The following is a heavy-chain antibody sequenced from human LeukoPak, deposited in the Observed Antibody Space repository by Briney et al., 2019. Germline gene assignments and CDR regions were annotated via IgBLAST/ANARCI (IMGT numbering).Heavy chain of an antibody. CDR1: GFTFSSYG. CDR2: ISYDGSNK. Sequence: GGSLRLSCAASGFTFSSYGMHWVRQAPGKGLEWVAVISYDGSNKYYADTVKGRFTIYRDNSKNTLYLQMNSLRAEDTAVYYWAKDDCSGWFGEFWSYYYGMDVWGQGTTVTVSS. D-gene: IGHD3-10*01. J-gene: IGHJ6*02. V-gene: IGHV3-30*18. CDR3: AKDDCSGWFGEFWSYYYGMDV.